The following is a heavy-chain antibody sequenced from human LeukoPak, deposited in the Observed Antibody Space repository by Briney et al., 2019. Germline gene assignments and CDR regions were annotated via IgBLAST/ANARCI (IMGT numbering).Heavy chain of an antibody. CDR2: MNPNSGNT. CDR3: ARSVTGLYYDFWSGYQGDMDV. J-gene: IGHJ6*02. D-gene: IGHD3-3*01. Sequence: ASVKVSCKASGYTFTSYDINWVRPATGQGLEWMGWMNPNSGNTGYAQKFQGRVTMTRNTSISTAYMELSSLRSEDTAVYYCARSVTGLYYDFWSGYQGDMDVWGQGTTVTVSS. V-gene: IGHV1-8*01. CDR1: GYTFTSYD.